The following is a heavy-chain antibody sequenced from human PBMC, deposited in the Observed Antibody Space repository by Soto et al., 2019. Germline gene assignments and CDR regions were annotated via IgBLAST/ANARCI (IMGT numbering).Heavy chain of an antibody. J-gene: IGHJ6*02. Sequence: QVQLVQSGAEVKKPGSSVKVSCKTSGGTFNNYAISWVRQAPGQGLEWMGGLIPNIDTPNYAQKFQDRLTIIADESTSTVSMELRSLRSDDTAVYYCAVAMVREILIFESSGMHVWGQGTTVTVSS. CDR2: LIPNIDTP. V-gene: IGHV1-69*01. CDR3: AVAMVREILIFESSGMHV. D-gene: IGHD3-10*01. CDR1: GGTFNNYA.